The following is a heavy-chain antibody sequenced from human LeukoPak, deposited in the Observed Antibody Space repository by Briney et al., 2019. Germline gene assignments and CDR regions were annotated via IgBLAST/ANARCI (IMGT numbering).Heavy chain of an antibody. D-gene: IGHD2-15*01. CDR1: GFTFISYA. CDR2: ISGSSSYI. Sequence: GGSLRLSCAASGFTFISYAMTWVRQAPGKGLEWVSSISGSSSYIYYADSVKGRFTISRDNAKSSLYLQVNSPGVEDTAVYYCAAGSGGSPLFYYYYMDVWGKGTTVTVSS. CDR3: AAGSGGSPLFYYYYMDV. J-gene: IGHJ6*03. V-gene: IGHV3-21*01.